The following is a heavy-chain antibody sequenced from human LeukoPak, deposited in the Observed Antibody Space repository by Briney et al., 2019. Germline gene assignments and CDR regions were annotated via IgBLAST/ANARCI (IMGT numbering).Heavy chain of an antibody. D-gene: IGHD2-21*02. CDR3: ARPSCGGDGYWFY. CDR2: IYYSGST. V-gene: IGHV4-39*01. J-gene: IGHJ4*02. CDR1: GGSISSSSYY. Sequence: SETLSLTRTVSGGSISSSSYYWGWIRQPPGKGLEWIGSIYYSGSTYYNPSLKSRVTISVDTSKNQFSLKLSSVTAADTAVYYCARPSCGGDGYWFYGGQGTLVTVSS.